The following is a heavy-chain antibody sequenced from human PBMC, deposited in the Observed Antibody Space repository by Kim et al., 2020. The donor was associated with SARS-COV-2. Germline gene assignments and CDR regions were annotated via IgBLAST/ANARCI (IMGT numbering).Heavy chain of an antibody. J-gene: IGHJ6*02. Sequence: GGSLRLSCAASGFTFSSYGMHWVRQAPGKGLEWVAVISYDGSNKYYADSVKGRFTISRDNSKNTLYLQINSLRAEDTAVYYCAKDAQPGITIFGVVTTTYYYFGMYVWGQGTTVTVSS. CDR2: ISYDGSNK. CDR1: GFTFSSYG. CDR3: AKDAQPGITIFGVVTTTYYYFGMYV. D-gene: IGHD3-3*01. V-gene: IGHV3-30*18.